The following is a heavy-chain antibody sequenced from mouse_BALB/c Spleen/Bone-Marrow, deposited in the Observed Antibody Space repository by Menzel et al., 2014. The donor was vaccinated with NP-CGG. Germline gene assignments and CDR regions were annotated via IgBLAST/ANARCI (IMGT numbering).Heavy chain of an antibody. J-gene: IGHJ4*01. V-gene: IGHV14-3*02. CDR1: GFNIXETY. CDR2: IDPANGNT. D-gene: IGHD4-1*01. CDR3: ARWEYYAMDY. Sequence: VQLQQSGAELVKPGASVKLSCTASGFNIXETYMHWVKQRPEQGLEWIGRIDPANGNTKYVPKFQGKATITADTSSNTAYLQLSSLTSEDTAVYYCARWEYYAMDYWGQGTSVTVSS.